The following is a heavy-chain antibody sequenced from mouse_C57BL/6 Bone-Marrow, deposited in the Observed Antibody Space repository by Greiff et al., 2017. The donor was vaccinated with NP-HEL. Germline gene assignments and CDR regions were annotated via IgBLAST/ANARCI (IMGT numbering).Heavy chain of an antibody. CDR2: IYPRSGNT. J-gene: IGHJ2*01. V-gene: IGHV1-81*01. Sequence: QVQLQQSGAELARPGASVKLSCKASGYTFTSYGISWVKQRTGQGLEWIGEIYPRSGNTYYNEKFKGKATLTADKSSSTAYMELRSLTSEDSAVYFCARHGGYWGQGTTLTVSS. CDR1: GYTFTSYG. CDR3: ARHGGY.